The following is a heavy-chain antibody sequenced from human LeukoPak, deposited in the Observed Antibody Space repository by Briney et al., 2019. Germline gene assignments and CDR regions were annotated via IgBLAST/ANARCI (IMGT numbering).Heavy chain of an antibody. Sequence: GASVKVSCKASGYTFTSYDINWVRQATGQGLEWMGWMNPNSGNTGYAQKFQGIVTMTRNTSISTAYMELSSLRSEDTAVYYCARGRMVRGVTWWFDPWGQGTLVTVSS. CDR3: ARGRMVRGVTWWFDP. CDR1: GYTFTSYD. D-gene: IGHD3-10*01. CDR2: MNPNSGNT. V-gene: IGHV1-8*01. J-gene: IGHJ5*02.